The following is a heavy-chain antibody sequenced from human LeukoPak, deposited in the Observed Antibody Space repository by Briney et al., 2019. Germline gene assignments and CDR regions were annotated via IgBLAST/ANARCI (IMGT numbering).Heavy chain of an antibody. V-gene: IGHV3-30-3*01. J-gene: IGHJ4*02. CDR3: AKEGYSGRNHLDY. CDR2: ISYDGSNK. D-gene: IGHD1-26*01. Sequence: PGGSLRLSCAAFGFTFSSYAMYWVRQAPGKGLEWVAVISYDGSNKYYADSVKGRFTISRDNSKNTLYLQMNSLRAEDTAVYYCAKEGYSGRNHLDYWGQGTLVTVSS. CDR1: GFTFSSYA.